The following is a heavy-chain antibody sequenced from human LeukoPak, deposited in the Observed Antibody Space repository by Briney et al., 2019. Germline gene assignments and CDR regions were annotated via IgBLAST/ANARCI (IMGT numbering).Heavy chain of an antibody. J-gene: IGHJ4*02. CDR1: GYTLTELS. Sequence: ASVKVSCKVSGYTLTELSMHWVRQAPGKGLEWMGGFDPEDGETIYAQKFQGRVTMTTDTSTSTAYMELRSLRSDDTAVYYCARVLLWFGEPKYYFDYWGQGTLVTVSS. D-gene: IGHD3-10*01. CDR2: FDPEDGET. V-gene: IGHV1-24*01. CDR3: ARVLLWFGEPKYYFDY.